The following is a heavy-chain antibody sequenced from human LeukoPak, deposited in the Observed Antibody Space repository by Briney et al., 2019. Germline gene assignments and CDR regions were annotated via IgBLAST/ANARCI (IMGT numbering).Heavy chain of an antibody. CDR3: ARDRAGGAARLPYYFDY. V-gene: IGHV1-69*13. Sequence: SVKVSCKASGGTFSSYAISWVRQAPGQGLEWMGGIIPIFSTANYAQKFQGRVTITADESTSTAYMELSSLRSEDTAVYYCARDRAGGAARLPYYFDYWGQGTLVTVSS. J-gene: IGHJ4*02. CDR1: GGTFSSYA. CDR2: IIPIFSTA. D-gene: IGHD6-6*01.